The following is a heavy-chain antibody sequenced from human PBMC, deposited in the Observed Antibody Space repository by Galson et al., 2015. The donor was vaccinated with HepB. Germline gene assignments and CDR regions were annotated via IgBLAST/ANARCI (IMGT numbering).Heavy chain of an antibody. CDR3: ARDLAADYYYGMDV. V-gene: IGHV1-2*02. CDR1: GYTFTGYY. Sequence: SVKVSCRASGYTFTGYYMHWVRQAPGQGLEWMGWINPNSGGTNYAQKFQGRVTMTRDTSISTAYMELSRLRSDDTAVYHCARDLAADYYYGMDVWGQGTTVTVSS. D-gene: IGHD6-25*01. CDR2: INPNSGGT. J-gene: IGHJ6*02.